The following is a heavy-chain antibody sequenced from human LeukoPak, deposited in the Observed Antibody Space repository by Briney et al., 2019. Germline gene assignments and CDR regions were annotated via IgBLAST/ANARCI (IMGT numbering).Heavy chain of an antibody. Sequence: GGSLRLSCAASGFTFSSYAMHWVRQAPGKGLEWVAVISYDGSNKYYADSVKGRFTISRDNSKNTLYLQMNSLRAEDTAVYYCARDVYYYDSSGCMDVWGQGTTVTVSS. J-gene: IGHJ6*02. CDR1: GFTFSSYA. CDR3: ARDVYYYDSSGCMDV. V-gene: IGHV3-30-3*01. CDR2: ISYDGSNK. D-gene: IGHD3-22*01.